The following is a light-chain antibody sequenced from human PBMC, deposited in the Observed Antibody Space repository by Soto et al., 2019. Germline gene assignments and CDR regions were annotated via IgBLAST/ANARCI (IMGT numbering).Light chain of an antibody. Sequence: QSALTQPASVSGPPGQSSTISCTGTSSDVGGYNYVSWYQQQSGKAPKLMIHEVSNRPSGVSNRFSGSKSGNTASLTISGLQAEDEADYYCSSYTSSRAYVFGIGTKVTVL. CDR2: EVS. V-gene: IGLV2-14*01. J-gene: IGLJ1*01. CDR1: SSDVGGYNY. CDR3: SSYTSSRAYV.